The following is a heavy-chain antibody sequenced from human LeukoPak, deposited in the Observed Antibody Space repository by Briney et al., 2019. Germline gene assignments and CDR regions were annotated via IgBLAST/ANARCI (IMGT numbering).Heavy chain of an antibody. D-gene: IGHD2-15*01. CDR2: ITGDGGST. V-gene: IGHV3-43*02. CDR3: AKGYCSGGSCYYFDY. Sequence: GGSLRLSCAASGFTFDDYAMHWVRQAPGKGLEWVSLITGDGGSTYYEDSMKGRFTISRENSKNSLYLQMNRLRTEDTALYYCAKGYCSGGSCYYFDYWGQGTLVTVSS. J-gene: IGHJ4*02. CDR1: GFTFDDYA.